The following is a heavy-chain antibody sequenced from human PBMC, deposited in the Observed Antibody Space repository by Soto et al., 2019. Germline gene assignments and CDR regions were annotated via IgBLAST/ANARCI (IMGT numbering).Heavy chain of an antibody. CDR1: GYSFTSYW. D-gene: IGHD4-17*01. CDR2: IDPSDSYT. Sequence: GESLKISCKGSGYSFTSYWISWVRQMPGKGLEWMGRIDPSDSYTNYSPSFQGHVTISADKSISTAYLQWSSLKASDTAMYYCARHGHYGDYGGDYFDYWGQGTLVTVSS. J-gene: IGHJ4*02. V-gene: IGHV5-10-1*01. CDR3: ARHGHYGDYGGDYFDY.